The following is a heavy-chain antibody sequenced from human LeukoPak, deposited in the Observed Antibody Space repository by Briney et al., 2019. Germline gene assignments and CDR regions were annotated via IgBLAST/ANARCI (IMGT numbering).Heavy chain of an antibody. D-gene: IGHD1-26*01. Sequence: PGEALRLSCVASGFTFNNYAVHWVRQAPGKGLEWVSTINGNGAATYYADSFKGRFLISIDDSKITVYLRMDKLRVEDSGLYYCANGLAASGNFLLRDYYYFIAVWGKGTTVIVS. V-gene: IGHV3-23*01. CDR3: ANGLAASGNFLLRDYYYFIAV. CDR2: INGNGAAT. CDR1: GFTFNNYA. J-gene: IGHJ6*03.